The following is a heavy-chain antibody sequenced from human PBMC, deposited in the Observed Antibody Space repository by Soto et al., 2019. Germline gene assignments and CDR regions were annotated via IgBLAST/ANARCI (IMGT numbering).Heavy chain of an antibody. D-gene: IGHD2-15*01. V-gene: IGHV3-21*04. CDR2: ISSSSSYI. J-gene: IGHJ5*02. CDR3: ARAPTVVVVAATPRDNWFDP. CDR1: GFTFSSYS. Sequence: EVQLVESGGGLVKPGGSLRLSCAASGFTFSSYSMNWVRQAPGKGLEWVSSISSSSSYIYYADSVKGRFTISRDNAKNSLYLQMNSLRAEDTAVYYCARAPTVVVVAATPRDNWFDPWGQGTLVTVSS.